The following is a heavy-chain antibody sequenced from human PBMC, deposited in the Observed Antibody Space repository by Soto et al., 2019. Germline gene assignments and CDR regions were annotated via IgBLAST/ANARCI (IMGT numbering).Heavy chain of an antibody. CDR1: GYTFTSYA. D-gene: IGHD1-1*01. CDR2: INAGNGNT. V-gene: IGHV1-3*01. Sequence: QVQLVQSGAEVKKPGASVKVSCKASGYTFTSYAMHWVRQAPGQRLEWMGWINAGNGNTKYSQKCQGRVTITRDTSASTAYMELSSLRSEDTAVYYCARALETGTFDYWGQGTMVTVSS. CDR3: ARALETGTFDY. J-gene: IGHJ4*02.